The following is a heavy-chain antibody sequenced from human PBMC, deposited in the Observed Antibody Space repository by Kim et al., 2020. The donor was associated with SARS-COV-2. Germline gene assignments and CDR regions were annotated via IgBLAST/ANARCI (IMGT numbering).Heavy chain of an antibody. J-gene: IGHJ4*02. Sequence: SETLSLTCAVYVESFSGFYWTWIRQSPGKGLEWIGEIDHSGSTKYNPSLMSRVTISADASKNQFSLKVTSVTAADMGVYYCARRRFAQGVDYWGQGTRVT. CDR3: ARRRFAQGVDY. CDR2: IDHSGST. D-gene: IGHD3-10*01. CDR1: VESFSGFY. V-gene: IGHV4-34*01.